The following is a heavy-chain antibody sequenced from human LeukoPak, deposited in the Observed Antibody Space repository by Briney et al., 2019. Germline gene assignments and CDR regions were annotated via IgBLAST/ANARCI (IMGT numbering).Heavy chain of an antibody. Sequence: GGSLRLSCAASGFTFSSYGMHWVRQAPGKGLEWVAVISYDGSNKYYADSVKGRFTVSRDNSKNTLYLQMNSLRPEDTAVYYCASDSSPDYWGQGALVTVSS. CDR1: GFTFSSYG. CDR2: ISYDGSNK. CDR3: ASDSSPDY. V-gene: IGHV3-30*03. J-gene: IGHJ4*02. D-gene: IGHD6-6*01.